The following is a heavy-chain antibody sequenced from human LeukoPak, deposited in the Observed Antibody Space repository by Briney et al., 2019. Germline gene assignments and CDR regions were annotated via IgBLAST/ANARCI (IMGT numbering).Heavy chain of an antibody. V-gene: IGHV4-61*02. CDR3: ARLGLSGS. CDR1: GGSISSGSYY. D-gene: IGHD1-26*01. CDR2: IYTSGST. J-gene: IGHJ3*01. Sequence: SETLSLTCTVSGGSISSGSYYWSWIRQPAGKGLEWIGRIYTSGSTNYNPSLKSRVTISVDTSKNQFSLKLSSVTAADTAVYYCARLGLSGSWGQGTMVTVSS.